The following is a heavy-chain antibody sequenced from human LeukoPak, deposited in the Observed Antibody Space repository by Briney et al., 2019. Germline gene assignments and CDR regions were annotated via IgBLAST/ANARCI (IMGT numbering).Heavy chain of an antibody. V-gene: IGHV3-23*01. CDR1: GFTFSSYA. D-gene: IGHD3-10*01. CDR3: TTGSALMPSWFGELWVFDY. CDR2: ISGSGGST. Sequence: PGGSLRLSCAASGFTFSSYAMSWVRQAPGKGLEWVSAISGSGGSTYYADSVKGRFTISRDNSKNTLYLQMNSLKTEDTAVYYCTTGSALMPSWFGELWVFDYWGQGTLVTVSS. J-gene: IGHJ4*02.